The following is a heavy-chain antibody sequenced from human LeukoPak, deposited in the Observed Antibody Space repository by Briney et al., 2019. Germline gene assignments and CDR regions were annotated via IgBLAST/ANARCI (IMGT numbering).Heavy chain of an antibody. CDR1: GGSFSGYY. V-gene: IGHV4-34*01. J-gene: IGHJ5*01. CDR2: INHTGNT. Sequence: KPSETLSLTCAVYGGSFSGYYWNWIRQPPGKGLEWIGEINHTGNTLYNPSLKSRVTISGDMSNNRFSLKLTSVTAADTGVHYCARGPGSGSYFAWFDSWGQGTLVSVSS. CDR3: ARGPGSGSYFAWFDS. D-gene: IGHD3-10*01.